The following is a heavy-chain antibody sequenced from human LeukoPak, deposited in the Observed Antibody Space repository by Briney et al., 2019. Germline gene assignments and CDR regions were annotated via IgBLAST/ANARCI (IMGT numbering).Heavy chain of an antibody. CDR3: ARNHDSIGYYYDQFDY. CDR1: GYTFTGYY. J-gene: IGHJ4*02. V-gene: IGHV1-2*02. Sequence: GASVKVSCKASGYTFTGYYMHWVRQAPGQGLEWMGWINPNSGGTNYAQKFQGRVTMTRDTSISTAYMELSRLRSDDTAVYYCARNHDSIGYYYDQFDYWGRGTLVTVSS. CDR2: INPNSGGT. D-gene: IGHD3-22*01.